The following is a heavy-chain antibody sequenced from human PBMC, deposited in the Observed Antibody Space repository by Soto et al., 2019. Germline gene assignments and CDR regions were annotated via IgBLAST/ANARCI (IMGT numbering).Heavy chain of an antibody. D-gene: IGHD2-2*01. CDR2: IIPIFGTA. CDR3: ARGGVPAAPLGAFDI. CDR1: GGTFSSYA. J-gene: IGHJ3*02. Sequence: ASVKVSCNASGGTFSSYAISWVRQAPGQGLEWMGGIIPIFGTANYAQKFQGRVTITADECTSTAYMELSSLRSEDTAVYYCARGGVPAAPLGAFDIGGQGTMVTVSS. V-gene: IGHV1-69*13.